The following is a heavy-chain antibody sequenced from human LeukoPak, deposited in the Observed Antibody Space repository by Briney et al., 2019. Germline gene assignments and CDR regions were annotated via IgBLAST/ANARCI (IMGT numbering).Heavy chain of an antibody. CDR3: TRRGSTTGTFDY. Sequence: PGGSLRLSCAASGFTFSGSAMHWVRQASGKGLEWVGRIRSKANCYATAYAASVKRRFTTSRDDSKNKAYLQMNRLKTEDTAVYYSTRRGSTTGTFDYWGQGTLVTVSS. J-gene: IGHJ4*02. D-gene: IGHD1-1*01. CDR1: GFTFSGSA. V-gene: IGHV3-73*01. CDR2: IRSKANCYAT.